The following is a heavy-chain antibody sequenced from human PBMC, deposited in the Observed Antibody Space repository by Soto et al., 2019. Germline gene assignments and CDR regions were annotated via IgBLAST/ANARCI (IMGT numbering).Heavy chain of an antibody. J-gene: IGHJ5*02. D-gene: IGHD3-3*01. CDR3: ARGQRFSDWFDP. Sequence: SXALSLTCSFSGGSISCYYWTWIRQPAGKGLEWIGRIYSSGNTKYNPSLQSRVTMSLDTSNNQFSLRLTSVTAADTAVYYCARGQRFSDWFDPWGQGTLVTVSS. CDR2: IYSSGNT. CDR1: GGSISCYY. V-gene: IGHV4-4*07.